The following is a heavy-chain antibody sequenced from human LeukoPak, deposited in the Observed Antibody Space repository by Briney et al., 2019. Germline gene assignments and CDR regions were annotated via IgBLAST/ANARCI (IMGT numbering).Heavy chain of an antibody. CDR3: ARVRASGKIDY. V-gene: IGHV3-20*04. CDR1: GFTVSSNY. Sequence: GGSLRLSCAASGFTVSSNYMSWVRQTPGKGLEWVSGMNWNGVSTGYADSVKGRFTISRDNAKKSLYLQMNSLRADDTALYYCARVRASGKIDYWGQGTLVTVSS. CDR2: MNWNGVST. D-gene: IGHD2-15*01. J-gene: IGHJ4*02.